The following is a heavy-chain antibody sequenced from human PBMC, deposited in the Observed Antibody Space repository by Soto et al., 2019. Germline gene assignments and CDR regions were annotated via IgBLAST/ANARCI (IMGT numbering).Heavy chain of an antibody. D-gene: IGHD2-8*01. CDR2: IYYSGST. CDR3: AREGAGVWEYYFDY. V-gene: IGHV4-59*01. Sequence: PSETLSLTCTVSGGSISSYYWSWIRQPPGKGLEWIGYIYYSGSTNYNPSLKSRVTISVDTSKNQFSLKLSSVTAADTAVYYCAREGAGVWEYYFDYWGQGTLVTVSS. J-gene: IGHJ4*02. CDR1: GGSISSYY.